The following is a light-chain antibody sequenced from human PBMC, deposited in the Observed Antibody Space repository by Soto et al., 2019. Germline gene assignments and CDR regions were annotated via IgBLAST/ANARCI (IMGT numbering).Light chain of an antibody. Sequence: QSVLTQPPSASGSPGQSVTISCTGTSGDVGGYNYVSWYQQHPGKAPKLIIYDVSKRPSGVPDRFSGSKSGNTASLTVSGLQTEDEADYYCSSYAGSKNLIFGGGTKLTVL. V-gene: IGLV2-8*01. CDR3: SSYAGSKNLI. CDR2: DVS. J-gene: IGLJ2*01. CDR1: SGDVGGYNY.